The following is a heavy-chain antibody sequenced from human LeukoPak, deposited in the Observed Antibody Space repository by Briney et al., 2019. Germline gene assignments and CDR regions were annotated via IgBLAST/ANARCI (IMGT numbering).Heavy chain of an antibody. CDR2: INPSGGST. V-gene: IGHV1-46*01. CDR1: GYTFTSYY. Sequence: ASVKVSRKASGYTFTSYYMHWVRQAPGQGLEWMGIINPSGGSTSYAQKFQGRVTMTRDTSTSTVYMELSSLRSEDTAVYYCARDGLKRWPIYDFWSGYPEDYWGQGTLVTVSS. J-gene: IGHJ4*02. CDR3: ARDGLKRWPIYDFWSGYPEDY. D-gene: IGHD3-3*01.